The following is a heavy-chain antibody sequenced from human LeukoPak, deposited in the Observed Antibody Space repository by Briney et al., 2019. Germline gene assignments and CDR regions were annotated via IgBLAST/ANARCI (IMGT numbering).Heavy chain of an antibody. J-gene: IGHJ4*02. CDR2: IKYDGSMT. D-gene: IGHD3-22*01. Sequence: LSXXASXFTFSSXXMHXVRQAPGXXLXWVSRIKYDGSMTTYGDSVKGRFSISRDNAKNTVDLQMNSLRAEDTAVYYCARGASSAYYVDYWGQGTLVSVSS. CDR1: XFTFSSXX. CDR3: ARGASSAYYVDY. V-gene: IGHV3-74*01.